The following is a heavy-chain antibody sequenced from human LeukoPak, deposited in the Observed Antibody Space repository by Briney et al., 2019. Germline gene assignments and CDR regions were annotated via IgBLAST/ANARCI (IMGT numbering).Heavy chain of an antibody. V-gene: IGHV5-51*01. CDR1: GYSFTNYW. CDR2: IYPGDSDT. CDR3: ARDYRYYYDSGNLDYFDY. Sequence: GESLKIPCKGSGYSFTNYWIGWVRQMPGKGLEWMGIIYPGDSDTRYSPSFQGQVTISVDKSISTAYLQWSSLKASDTAMYYCARDYRYYYDSGNLDYFDYWGQGTLVTVSS. D-gene: IGHD3-10*01. J-gene: IGHJ4*02.